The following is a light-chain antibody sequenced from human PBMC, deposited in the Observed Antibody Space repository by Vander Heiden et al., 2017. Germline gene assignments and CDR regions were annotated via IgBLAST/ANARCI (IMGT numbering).Light chain of an antibody. CDR1: QRISSY. J-gene: IGKJ1*01. V-gene: IGKV1-9*01. CDR2: GAS. CDR3: QQLNSYPQT. Sequence: VQLTQSPSFLSASVSDRVTLTCRASQRISSYLAWYQQKPGKAPKLLIYGASTLQSGVPSRFSGSGSGTEFTLTISRLQPEDFATYYCQQLNSYPQTFGQGTKVEIK.